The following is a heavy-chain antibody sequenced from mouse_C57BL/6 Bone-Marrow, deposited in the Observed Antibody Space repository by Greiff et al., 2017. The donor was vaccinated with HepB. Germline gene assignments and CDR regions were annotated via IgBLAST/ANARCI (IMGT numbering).Heavy chain of an antibody. CDR3: AREEGSYSYFDY. Sequence: LQQSGPELVKPGASVKISCKASGYTFTDYYMNWVKQSHGKSLEWIGDINPNNGGTSYNQKFKGKATLTVDKSSSTAYMELLSLTSEDSAVYYCAREEGSYSYFDYWGQGTTLTVSS. V-gene: IGHV1-26*01. CDR2: INPNNGGT. CDR1: GYTFTDYY. J-gene: IGHJ2*01. D-gene: IGHD2-10*01.